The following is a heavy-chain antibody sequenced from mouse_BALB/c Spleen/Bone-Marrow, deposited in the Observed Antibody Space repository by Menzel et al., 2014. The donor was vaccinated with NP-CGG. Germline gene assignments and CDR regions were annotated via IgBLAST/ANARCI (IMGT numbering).Heavy chain of an antibody. CDR3: ARHYRYYFDY. V-gene: IGHV1-7*01. CDR1: GYTFTSYW. Sequence: VQLQQSGAELAKPGASVKMSCTASGYTFTSYWMHWVKQRPGQGLEWIGYINPSTGYTEYNQKFKDKATLTADKSSSTAYMQLSSLTSEDSAVYYCARHYRYYFDYWGQGTTLTVSS. CDR2: INPSTGYT. D-gene: IGHD2-14*01. J-gene: IGHJ2*01.